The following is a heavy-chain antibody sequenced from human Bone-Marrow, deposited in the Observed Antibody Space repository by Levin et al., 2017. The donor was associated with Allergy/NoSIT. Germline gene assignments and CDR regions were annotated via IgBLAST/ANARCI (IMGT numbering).Heavy chain of an antibody. D-gene: IGHD6-13*01. CDR3: ASLGIAAAVCLMGDI. J-gene: IGHJ3*02. Sequence: NSGGSLRLSCAASGFTFSSYSMNWVRQAPGKGLEWVSSISTSGSYIYYADSVKGRFTISRDNAESSLFLQMNSLRADDTAVYYCASLGIAAAVCLMGDIWGQGTMVTVSS. CDR2: ISTSGSYI. V-gene: IGHV3-21*01. CDR1: GFTFSSYS.